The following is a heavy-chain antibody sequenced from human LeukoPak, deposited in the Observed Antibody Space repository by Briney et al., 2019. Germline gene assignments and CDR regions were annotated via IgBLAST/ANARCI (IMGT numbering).Heavy chain of an antibody. CDR2: ISSSSSYI. Sequence: GGSLRLSCAASGFTFSSHSMNWVRQAPGKGLEWVSSISSSSSYIYYADSVKGRFTISRDNAKNSLYLQMNSLRAEDTAVYYCARDIPVIVVVDFLLGGAFDIWGQGTVVTVPS. CDR1: GFTFSSHS. CDR3: ARDIPVIVVVDFLLGGAFDI. D-gene: IGHD3-22*01. V-gene: IGHV3-21*01. J-gene: IGHJ3*02.